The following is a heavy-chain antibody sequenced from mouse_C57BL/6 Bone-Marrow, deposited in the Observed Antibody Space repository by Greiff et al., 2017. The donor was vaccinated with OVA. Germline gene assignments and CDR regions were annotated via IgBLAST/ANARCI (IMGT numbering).Heavy chain of an antibody. J-gene: IGHJ2*01. CDR1: GYAFTNYL. CDR2: INPGSGGT. V-gene: IGHV1-54*01. D-gene: IGHD2-4*01. Sequence: VMLVESGAELVRPGTSVTVSCKASGYAFTNYLIEWVKQRPGQGLEWIGVINPGSGGTNYNEKFKGKATLTADKSSSTAYMQLSSLTSEDSAVYFCARWGIYYDYDNYFDYWGQGTTLTVSS. CDR3: ARWGIYYDYDNYFDY.